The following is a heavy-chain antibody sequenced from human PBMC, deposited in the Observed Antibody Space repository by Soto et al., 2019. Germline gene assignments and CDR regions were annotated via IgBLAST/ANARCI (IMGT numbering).Heavy chain of an antibody. CDR3: ARDHRDTAMVNDYYYYGMDV. CDR1: GFTFSSYG. D-gene: IGHD5-18*01. J-gene: IGHJ6*02. CDR2: IWYDGSNK. V-gene: IGHV3-33*01. Sequence: PGGSLRLSCAASGFTFSSYGMHWVRQAPGKGLEWVAVIWYDGSNKYYADSVKGRFTISRDNSKNTLYLQMNSLRAEDTAVYYCARDHRDTAMVNDYYYYGMDVWGQGTTVTVSS.